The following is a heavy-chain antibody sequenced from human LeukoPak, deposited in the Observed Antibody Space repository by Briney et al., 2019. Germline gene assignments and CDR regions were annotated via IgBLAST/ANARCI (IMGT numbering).Heavy chain of an antibody. J-gene: IGHJ4*02. D-gene: IGHD3-10*01. CDR1: GYTLTELS. CDR3: ATDLSGYYYGSGREYYFDY. Sequence: ASVKVSCKVSGYTLTELSMHWVRQAPGKGLEWMGGFDPEDGETIYAQKFQGRVTVTEDTSTDTAYMELSSLRSEDTAVYYCATDLSGYYYGSGREYYFDYWGQGTLVTVSS. CDR2: FDPEDGET. V-gene: IGHV1-24*01.